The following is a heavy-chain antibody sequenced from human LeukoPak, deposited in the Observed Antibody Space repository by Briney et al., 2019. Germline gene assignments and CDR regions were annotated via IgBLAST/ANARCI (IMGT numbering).Heavy chain of an antibody. CDR3: ARGWRGDSSSWYPLLDV. J-gene: IGHJ3*01. D-gene: IGHD6-13*01. Sequence: SQTLSLTCTVSGGSISSSSYYWGWIRQPPGKELERIVRFYYSGITYYNPSLKSRATISVDTSKKQFSLKLSSMTAAATAVYYWARGWRGDSSSWYPLLDVWGQGTMVTVSS. CDR1: GGSISSSSYY. CDR2: FYYSGIT. V-gene: IGHV4-39*07.